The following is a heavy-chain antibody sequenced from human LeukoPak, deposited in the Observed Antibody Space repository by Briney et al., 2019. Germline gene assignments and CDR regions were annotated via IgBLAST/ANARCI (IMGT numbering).Heavy chain of an antibody. D-gene: IGHD3-10*01. Sequence: PSETLSLTCTVSGGSISSSSYYWGWIRQPPGKGLEWIGSIYYSGSTYYNPSLKSRVTISVDTSKNQFSLKLSSVTAADTAVYYCARVGGYYDAFDIWGQGTMVTVSS. V-gene: IGHV4-39*07. CDR1: GGSISSSSYY. CDR2: IYYSGST. J-gene: IGHJ3*02. CDR3: ARVGGYYDAFDI.